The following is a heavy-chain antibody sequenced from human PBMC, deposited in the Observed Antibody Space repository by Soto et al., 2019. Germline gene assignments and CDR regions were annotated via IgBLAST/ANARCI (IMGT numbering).Heavy chain of an antibody. J-gene: IGHJ4*02. V-gene: IGHV4-59*01. CDR2: IYYSGST. D-gene: IGHD3-22*01. Sequence: PSETLSPTCTVSGGSISSYYWSWIRQRPGKGLEWIGYIYYSGSTNYNPSLKSRVTISVDTSKNQFSLKLNSVTAADTAVYYCARHIDSSGFICFDYWGQGTLVTVAS. CDR3: ARHIDSSGFICFDY. CDR1: GGSISSYY.